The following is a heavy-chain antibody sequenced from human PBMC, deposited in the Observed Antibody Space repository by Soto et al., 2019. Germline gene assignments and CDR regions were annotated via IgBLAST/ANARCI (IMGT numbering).Heavy chain of an antibody. CDR2: ISYDGSNK. V-gene: IGHV3-30-3*01. Sequence: PGGSLRLSCAASAFTFSSYSMHWVRQAPDMGLEWVAFISYDGSNKYYADSVKGRFTISRDNSKNTLYLQMNSLRAEDTAVYYCARDRQKALVVVAATGGFDYWGQGT. J-gene: IGHJ4*02. CDR1: AFTFSSYS. CDR3: ARDRQKALVVVAATGGFDY. D-gene: IGHD2-15*01.